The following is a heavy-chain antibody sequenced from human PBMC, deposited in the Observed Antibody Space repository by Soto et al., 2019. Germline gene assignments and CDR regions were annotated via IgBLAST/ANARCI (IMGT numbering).Heavy chain of an antibody. CDR2: IYPGDSDT. J-gene: IGHJ6*02. D-gene: IGHD4-17*01. CDR1: GYSFTSYW. V-gene: IGHV5-51*01. Sequence: PGESLKISCKGSGYSFTSYWIGWVRQMPGKGLEWMGIIYPGDSDTRYSPSFQGQVTISADKSISTAYLQWSSLKASDTAMYYCARHYNGDYVGIYGGMDVWGQGTTVTVSS. CDR3: ARHYNGDYVGIYGGMDV.